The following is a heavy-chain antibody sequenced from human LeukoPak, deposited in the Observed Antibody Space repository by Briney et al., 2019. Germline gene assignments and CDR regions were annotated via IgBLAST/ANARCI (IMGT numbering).Heavy chain of an antibody. V-gene: IGHV4-4*07. CDR2: IYTGGTT. CDR1: GASISSNN. J-gene: IGHJ4*02. Sequence: SGTLSLTCTVSGASISSNNWNWIRQPPGKGLGWMGRIYTGGTTTYNPSLKSRVIMSVDTSKNQFSLKLSSVTAADTAVYYCARATSGTYYYFADWGQGTLVTVSS. CDR3: ARATSGTYYYFAD. D-gene: IGHD1-26*01.